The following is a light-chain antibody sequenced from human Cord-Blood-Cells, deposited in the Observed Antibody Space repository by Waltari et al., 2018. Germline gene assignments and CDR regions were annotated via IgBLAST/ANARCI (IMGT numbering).Light chain of an antibody. CDR2: EVS. CDR1: SSDVGSYHL. CDR3: CSYAGSSTLYV. V-gene: IGLV2-23*02. J-gene: IGLJ1*01. Sequence: QSALTQPASVSGSPGQSITISCTGTSSDVGSYHLVSWYQQHPDKAPKLVIYEVSKRPSGVSNRFSGSKSGNTASLTISGLQAEDEADYYCCSYAGSSTLYVFGTGTKVTVL.